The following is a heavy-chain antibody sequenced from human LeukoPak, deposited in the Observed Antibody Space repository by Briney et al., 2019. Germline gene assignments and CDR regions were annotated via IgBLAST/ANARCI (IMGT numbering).Heavy chain of an antibody. CDR1: GFTIGPYA. D-gene: IGHD2/OR15-2a*01. J-gene: IGHJ6*02. CDR2: IEADGSGT. V-gene: IGHV3-43*02. Sequence: GGALRLSCAASGFTIGPYAMYWVRQGPGRGLEWVSVIEADGSGTFYADSVRGRFTTSRDNSKNSLYLQMNSLTSEDTALYYCATWAFYHNLDVWGQGTTVIVSS. CDR3: ATWAFYHNLDV.